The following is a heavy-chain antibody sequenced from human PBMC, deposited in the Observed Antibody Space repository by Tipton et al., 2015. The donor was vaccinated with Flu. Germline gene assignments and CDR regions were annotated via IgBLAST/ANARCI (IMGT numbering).Heavy chain of an antibody. V-gene: IGHV4-39*07. D-gene: IGHD1-1*01. Sequence: TLSLTCTVSGASVNIGNSYWVWIRKSLGRGLEWIGTIYNTGLTNYNPSLKSRVTVSLDMSKNQFSLNVSLVTAADTATYFCARGNWNSNYDNWFDPWGQGTPVTVSS. CDR2: IYNTGLT. J-gene: IGHJ5*02. CDR1: GASVNIGNSY. CDR3: ARGNWNSNYDNWFDP.